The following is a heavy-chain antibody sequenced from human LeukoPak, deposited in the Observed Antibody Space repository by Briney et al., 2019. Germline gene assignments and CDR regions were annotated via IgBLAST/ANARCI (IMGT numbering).Heavy chain of an antibody. V-gene: IGHV4-61*02. CDR1: GGSISSGSYY. Sequence: SQTLSLTCTVSGGSISSGSYYWRWIRQPAGKGLEWIGRIYTSGSTNYNPSLKSRVTISVDTSKNQFSLKLSSVTAADTAVYYCARVTTVTYTFDYWGQGTLVTVSS. CDR2: IYTSGST. D-gene: IGHD4-17*01. CDR3: ARVTTVTYTFDY. J-gene: IGHJ4*02.